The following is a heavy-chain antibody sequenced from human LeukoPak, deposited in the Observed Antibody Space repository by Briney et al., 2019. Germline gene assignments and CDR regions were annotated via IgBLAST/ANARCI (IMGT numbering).Heavy chain of an antibody. Sequence: KSSETLSLTCAVSGGSISSGGYSWSWIRQAPGKGLEWIGYIYHSGSTYYNPSLKSRVTISVDRSKNQFSLKLSSVTAADTAVYYCARGEYIDAFDIWGQGTMVTVSS. CDR3: ARGEYIDAFDI. CDR1: GGSISSGGYS. CDR2: IYHSGST. D-gene: IGHD1-1*01. V-gene: IGHV4-30-2*01. J-gene: IGHJ3*02.